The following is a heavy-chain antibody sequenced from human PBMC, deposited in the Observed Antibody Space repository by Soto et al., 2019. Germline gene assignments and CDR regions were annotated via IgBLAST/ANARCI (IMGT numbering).Heavy chain of an antibody. CDR1: GGSISSGGYS. Sequence: QLQLQESGSGLVKPSQTLSLTCAVSGGSISSGGYSWSWIRQPPGKGLEWIGYIYHSGSTYYNPSLKSRVTISVDRSKNQFSLKLSSVTAAETAVYYCARDDYNALMGGMDVWGQGTTVTVSS. V-gene: IGHV4-30-2*01. D-gene: IGHD4-4*01. J-gene: IGHJ6*02. CDR3: ARDDYNALMGGMDV. CDR2: IYHSGST.